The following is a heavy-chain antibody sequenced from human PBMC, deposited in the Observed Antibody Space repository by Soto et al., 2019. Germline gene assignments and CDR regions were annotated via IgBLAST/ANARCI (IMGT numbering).Heavy chain of an antibody. CDR2: IGTDGNT. CDR3: VRKYPGTRPFDY. J-gene: IGHJ4*01. Sequence: GGSLRLSCAASGFTFNSYAMNWVRQAPGKGRAWVSAIGTDGNTYYANSVKGRFTISRDNSRTTLYLQMNSLRVEDTSLYYCVRKYPGTRPFDYWGQGILVTVSS. V-gene: IGHV3-23*01. D-gene: IGHD2-2*01. CDR1: GFTFNSYA.